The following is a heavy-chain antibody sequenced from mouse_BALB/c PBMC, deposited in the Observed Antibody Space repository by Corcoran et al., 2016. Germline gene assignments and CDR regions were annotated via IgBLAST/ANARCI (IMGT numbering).Heavy chain of an antibody. CDR3: ARWKGWARGGYFDY. CDR2: IYSGGST. D-gene: IGHD1-1*02. V-gene: IGHV5-9-4*01. CDR1: GFTVSSNY. Sequence: EVQLVESGGGLIQPGGSLRLSCAASGFTVSSNYMSWVRQAPGKGLEWVSVIYSGGSTYYADSVKVRFTISRDNSKNTLYLQMNSLRAEDTAVYYCARWKGWARGGYFDYWGQGTLVTVSS. J-gene: IGHJ2*01.